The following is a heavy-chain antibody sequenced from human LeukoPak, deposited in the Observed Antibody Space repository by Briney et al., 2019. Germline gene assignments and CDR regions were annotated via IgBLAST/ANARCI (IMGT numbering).Heavy chain of an antibody. CDR3: ARRRSDYDILTGYYGAFDS. J-gene: IGHJ4*02. D-gene: IGHD3-9*01. Sequence: GESLRISCQTSGYTFTGYWIGRVRQMPAKGLEWMGIIYPGDSATRYSPSFQGQVTISADRSISTAYLQWSSLKASDSAVYYCARRRSDYDILTGYYGAFDSWGQGTLVTVSS. CDR1: GYTFTGYW. V-gene: IGHV5-51*01. CDR2: IYPGDSAT.